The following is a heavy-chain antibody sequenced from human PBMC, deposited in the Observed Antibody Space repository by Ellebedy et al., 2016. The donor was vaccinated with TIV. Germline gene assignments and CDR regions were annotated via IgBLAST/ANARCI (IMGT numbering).Heavy chain of an antibody. D-gene: IGHD6-19*01. Sequence: AASVKVSCKASGYTFTRYGMNWVRQAPGQGLEWMGWINTNTGNPTFAQGFTGRFVLSLDTSVSTAYLQISSLKAEDTAVYYCARDSEQWLVSDYYYGMDVWGQGTPVTVSS. V-gene: IGHV7-4-1*02. CDR1: GYTFTRYG. CDR2: INTNTGNP. J-gene: IGHJ6*02. CDR3: ARDSEQWLVSDYYYGMDV.